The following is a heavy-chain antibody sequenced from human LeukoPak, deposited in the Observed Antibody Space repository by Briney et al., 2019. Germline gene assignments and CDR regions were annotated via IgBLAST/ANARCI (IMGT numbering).Heavy chain of an antibody. V-gene: IGHV4-34*01. CDR3: ARLVMAVYAIRRANWFDP. CDR2: INHSGST. D-gene: IGHD2-8*02. J-gene: IGHJ5*02. CDR1: GGSFSGYY. Sequence: PSETLSLTCAVYGGSFSGYYWSWIRQPPGKGLEWIGEINHSGSTNYNPSLKSRVTISVDTSKNQFSLKLSSVTAADTAVYYCARLVMAVYAIRRANWFDPWGQGTLVTVSS.